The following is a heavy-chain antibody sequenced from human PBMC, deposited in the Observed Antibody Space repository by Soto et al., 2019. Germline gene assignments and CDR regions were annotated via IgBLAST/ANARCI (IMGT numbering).Heavy chain of an antibody. CDR2: ISYDGSNK. CDR1: GFTFSSYG. V-gene: IGHV3-30*18. CDR3: AKDGAYSGYWRGQD. J-gene: IGHJ4*02. Sequence: GGSLRLSCAASGFTFSSYGMHWVRQAPGKGLEWVAVISYDGSNKYYADSVKGRFTISRDNSKNTLYLQMNSLRAEDTAVYYCAKDGAYSGYWRGQDWGQGTLVTVSS. D-gene: IGHD5-12*01.